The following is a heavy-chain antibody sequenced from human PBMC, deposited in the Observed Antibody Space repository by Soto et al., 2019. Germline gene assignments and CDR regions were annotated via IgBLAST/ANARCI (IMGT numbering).Heavy chain of an antibody. CDR3: ARDRQPPSGYSNTYGMDV. CDR1: GYTFTSYY. V-gene: IGHV1-46*01. J-gene: IGHJ6*02. Sequence: ASVKVSCKASGYTFTSYYMHWVRQAPGQGLEWMGIINPSGGSTSYAQKFQGRVTMTRDTSTSTVYMELSSLRSEDTAVYYCARDRQPPSGYSNTYGMDVWGQGTTVTVS. D-gene: IGHD6-13*01. CDR2: INPSGGST.